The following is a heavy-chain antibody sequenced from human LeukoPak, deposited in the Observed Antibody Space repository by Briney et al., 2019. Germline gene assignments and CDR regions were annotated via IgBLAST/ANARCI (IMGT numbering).Heavy chain of an antibody. CDR3: AANSADYNTLGSSYKV. D-gene: IGHD3-10*01. CDR1: SASISSSPYF. J-gene: IGHJ4*02. V-gene: IGHV4-39*02. Sequence: SETLSLTCTVSSASISSSPYFWAWIRQSPGKGLEWVGTTSYTGTTYYNPSLKSRVTISVDTSKNHFSLKLSSVTAADTAVYYCAANSADYNTLGSSYKVWGQGTLVTASS. CDR2: TSYTGTT.